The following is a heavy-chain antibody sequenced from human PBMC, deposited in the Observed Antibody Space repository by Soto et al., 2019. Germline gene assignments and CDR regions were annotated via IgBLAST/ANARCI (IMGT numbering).Heavy chain of an antibody. CDR2: IGGSDGTT. V-gene: IGHV3-23*01. D-gene: IGHD4-17*01. Sequence: EVQLLESGGGLVQPGGSLRLSCAAFGFTFSDYAMSWVRQAPGKGLEWVSAIGGSDGTTYYADSVKGRFAISRDRSKNTPYLQMNSLRAEDTAVYYCASARTTVNTDAFDIWGQGTMVTVSS. CDR1: GFTFSDYA. J-gene: IGHJ3*02. CDR3: ASARTTVNTDAFDI.